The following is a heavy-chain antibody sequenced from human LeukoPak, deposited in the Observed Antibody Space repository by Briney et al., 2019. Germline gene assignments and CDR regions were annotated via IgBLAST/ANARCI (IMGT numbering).Heavy chain of an antibody. D-gene: IGHD3-10*01. V-gene: IGHV3-49*03. J-gene: IGHJ4*02. Sequence: GGSLRLSCTASGFTFGDYAMSWFRQAPGKGLEWVGFIRSKAYGGTTEYAASVKGRFTISRDDSRSVVYLQMDTLSAEDTAVYYCARSGVATCHYWGQGILVTVSS. CDR2: IRSKAYGGTT. CDR3: ARSGVATCHY. CDR1: GFTFGDYA.